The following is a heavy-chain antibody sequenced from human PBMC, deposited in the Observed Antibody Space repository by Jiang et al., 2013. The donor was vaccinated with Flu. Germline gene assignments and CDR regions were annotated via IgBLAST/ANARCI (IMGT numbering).Heavy chain of an antibody. Sequence: SSGSSYIYYADSVKGRFTISRDNAKNSLYLQMNSLRAEDTAVYYCARDPYSSSWGGMDVWGQGTTVTVSS. CDR2: SSGSSYI. V-gene: IGHV3-21*01. CDR3: ARDPYSSSWGGMDV. D-gene: IGHD6-13*01. J-gene: IGHJ6*02.